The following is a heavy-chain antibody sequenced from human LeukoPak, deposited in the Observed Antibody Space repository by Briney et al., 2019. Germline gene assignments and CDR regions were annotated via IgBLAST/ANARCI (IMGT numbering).Heavy chain of an antibody. D-gene: IGHD3-9*01. CDR3: ARDFGWLSGFDN. CDR1: GFTFSSYA. Sequence: GVSLRLSCAASGFTFSSYAIHWVRQAPGKGLEWVAIISYDGTKKYYADSVRGRFTISRDNSKNTLYLQMNSLRAEDTAVYYCARDFGWLSGFDNWGQGTLVTVSS. V-gene: IGHV3-30-3*01. CDR2: ISYDGTKK. J-gene: IGHJ4*02.